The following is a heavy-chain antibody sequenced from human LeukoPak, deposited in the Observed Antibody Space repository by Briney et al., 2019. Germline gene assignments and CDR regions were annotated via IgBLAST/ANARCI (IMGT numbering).Heavy chain of an antibody. V-gene: IGHV1-2*02. Sequence: ASVKVSCKASGYTFTGYYMHWVRQAPGQGLEWMGWINPNSGGTNYAQKFQGRVTMTRDTSISTAYMELSRLRSDGTAVYYCARGGRITMIVVANNWFDPWGQGTLVTVSS. J-gene: IGHJ5*02. D-gene: IGHD3-22*01. CDR1: GYTFTGYY. CDR3: ARGGRITMIVVANNWFDP. CDR2: INPNSGGT.